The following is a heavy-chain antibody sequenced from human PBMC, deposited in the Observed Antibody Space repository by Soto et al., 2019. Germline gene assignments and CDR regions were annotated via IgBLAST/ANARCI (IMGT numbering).Heavy chain of an antibody. Sequence: QVQLVESGGGVVKPGRSRRLFCVTSGFTFSNYGMQWVRQAQGKGLGWVAVISYGGGAQYYADSVKGRFTNSRDNSKNTLSLEMNSLRAEDTAVYYCVKEKTPRVSHSLDIWGQGIMVTVSS. V-gene: IGHV3-30*18. CDR2: ISYGGGAQ. J-gene: IGHJ3*02. CDR3: VKEKTPRVSHSLDI. CDR1: GFTFSNYG. D-gene: IGHD6-13*01.